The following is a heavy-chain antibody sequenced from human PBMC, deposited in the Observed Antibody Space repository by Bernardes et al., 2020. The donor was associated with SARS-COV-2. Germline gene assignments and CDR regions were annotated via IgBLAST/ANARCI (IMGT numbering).Heavy chain of an antibody. V-gene: IGHV3-74*01. Sequence: GGCLSPSRAASGFTLSRYWMHWVRPAPGKGLVWVARMNEDGTRIDYADSVRGRVTISRDSAKNTLYLQMNSLGAEYTALYYCAKDFTGNYDSWGQGTLVTVSS. CDR2: MNEDGTRI. CDR3: AKDFTGNYDS. CDR1: GFTLSRYW. J-gene: IGHJ4*02. D-gene: IGHD1-1*01.